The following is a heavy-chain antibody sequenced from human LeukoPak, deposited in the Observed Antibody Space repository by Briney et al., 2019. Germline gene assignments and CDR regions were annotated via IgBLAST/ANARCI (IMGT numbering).Heavy chain of an antibody. D-gene: IGHD3-3*01. CDR3: ARDGYDFWIGYPTKGYYYMDV. J-gene: IGHJ6*03. CDR1: DGSISSGDYY. Sequence: SETLSLTCTVSDGSISSGDYYWSWIRQPPGKGLEWIGYIYYSGSTYYNPSLKSRVTISVDTSKNQFSLKLSSVTAADTAVYYCARDGYDFWIGYPTKGYYYMDVWGKGTTVTVSS. CDR2: IYYSGST. V-gene: IGHV4-30-4*01.